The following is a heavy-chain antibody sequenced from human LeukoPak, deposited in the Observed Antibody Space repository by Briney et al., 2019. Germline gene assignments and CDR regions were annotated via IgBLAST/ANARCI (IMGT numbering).Heavy chain of an antibody. D-gene: IGHD3-3*01. CDR1: GFTFSDYY. CDR3: ARGQTSDSWSGPDPSYYYYMDV. CDR2: ISSSGSTI. V-gene: IGHV3-11*04. J-gene: IGHJ6*03. Sequence: GGSLRLSCAASGFTFSDYYMSWIRQAPGKGLEWVSYISSSGSTIYYADSVKGRFTISRDNAKNSLYLQMNSLRAEDTAVYYCARGQTSDSWSGPDPSYYYYMDVWGKGTTVTVSS.